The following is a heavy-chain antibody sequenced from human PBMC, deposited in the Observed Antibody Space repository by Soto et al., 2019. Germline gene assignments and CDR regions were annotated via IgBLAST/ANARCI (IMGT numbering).Heavy chain of an antibody. D-gene: IGHD2-2*02. CDR3: ARVVDILVVPAAIRRSYYYYGMDV. Sequence: AGSLRLSCAHSGFTFSRDAMHWVREAPCNGLARVAVISYDGSNKYYADSVKGRFTISRDNSKNTLYLQMNSLRAEDTAVYYCARVVDILVVPAAIRRSYYYYGMDVWGQGTTVTVSS. CDR2: ISYDGSNK. J-gene: IGHJ6*02. V-gene: IGHV3-30-3*01. CDR1: GFTFSRDA.